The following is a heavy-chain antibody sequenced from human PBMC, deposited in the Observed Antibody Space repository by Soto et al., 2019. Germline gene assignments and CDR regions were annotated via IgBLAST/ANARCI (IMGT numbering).Heavy chain of an antibody. CDR3: AREPNYFDY. CDR2: INAGNGNT. J-gene: IGHJ4*02. CDR1: GYTFTSYA. V-gene: IGHV1-3*01. Sequence: ASVKVSCKASGYTFTSYAMHWVRQAPGQRLEWMGWINAGNGNTEYSQKFQGRVTITRDTSASTAYMELSSLRSDDAAVYYCAREPNYFDYWGQGTLVTVSS.